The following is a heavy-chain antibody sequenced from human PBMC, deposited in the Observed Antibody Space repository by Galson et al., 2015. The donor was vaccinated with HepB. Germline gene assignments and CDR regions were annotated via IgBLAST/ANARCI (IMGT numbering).Heavy chain of an antibody. CDR1: GYTFTSSG. V-gene: IGHV1-18*01. D-gene: IGHD4-23*01. CDR3: ARCGYGGNSFDENWFDP. J-gene: IGHJ5*02. Sequence: SVKVSCKASGYTFTSSGISWVRQAPGQGLEWMGWISAYNGNTNYAQKLQGRVTMTTDTSTSTDYMELRGLRSDDTAGYYCARCGYGGNSFDENWFDPWGQGTLVTVSS. CDR2: ISAYNGNT.